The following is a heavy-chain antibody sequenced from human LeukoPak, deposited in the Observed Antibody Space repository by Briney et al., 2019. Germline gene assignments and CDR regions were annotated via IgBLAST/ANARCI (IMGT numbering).Heavy chain of an antibody. CDR2: INHSGST. CDR3: ARAAYYGHYYYYGMDV. J-gene: IGHJ6*02. V-gene: IGHV4-34*01. Sequence: SETLSLTCAVYGGSFSGYYWSWIRQPPGKGLEWIGEINHSGSTNYNPSLKSRVTISVDTSKNQFSLKLSSVTAADTAVYYCARAAYYGHYYYYGMDVWGQGTTATVSS. CDR1: GGSFSGYY. D-gene: IGHD3-10*01.